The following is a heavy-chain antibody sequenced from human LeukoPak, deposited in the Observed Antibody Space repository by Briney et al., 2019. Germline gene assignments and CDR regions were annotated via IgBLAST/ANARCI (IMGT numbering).Heavy chain of an antibody. V-gene: IGHV5-51*01. CDR1: GYSFTNYW. Sequence: GESLKISCKASGYSFTNYWIGWVRQMPGKGLEWMGLIYPDDSDTRYSPSFQGQVTTSADKSINTAYLQWSSLKASDTAMYYCTRSHSFDCWGQGTLVTVSS. CDR3: TRSHSFDC. CDR2: IYPDDSDT. J-gene: IGHJ4*02.